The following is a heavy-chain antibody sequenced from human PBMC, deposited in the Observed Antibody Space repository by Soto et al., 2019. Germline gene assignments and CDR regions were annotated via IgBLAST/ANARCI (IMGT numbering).Heavy chain of an antibody. Sequence: GASVKVSWKASGGTFSSYAISWVRQAPGQRLEWMGGIIPIFGTANYAQKFQGRVTITADESTSTAYMELSSLRSEDTAVYYCARDFGLRYCSGGSCYSGEPYYYYGMDVWGQGTTVTVSS. V-gene: IGHV1-69*13. J-gene: IGHJ6*02. CDR1: GGTFSSYA. D-gene: IGHD2-15*01. CDR2: IIPIFGTA. CDR3: ARDFGLRYCSGGSCYSGEPYYYYGMDV.